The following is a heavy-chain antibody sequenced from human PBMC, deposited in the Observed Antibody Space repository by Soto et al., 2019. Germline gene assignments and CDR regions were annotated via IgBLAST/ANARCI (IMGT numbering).Heavy chain of an antibody. Sequence: QLQLEESGPGLVKPSETLSLTCTVSGGSTRDSNYYWGWIRQSPEKGLEWIGSVYYSGTTYYNSYLHSQATISVDTSKNQLSLNLRSVTATDTAVYYCARHSGRFGIAGAGIDSWGQGIRVTVSS. D-gene: IGHD6-19*01. CDR1: GGSTRDSNYY. CDR3: ARHSGRFGIAGAGIDS. V-gene: IGHV4-39*01. J-gene: IGHJ5*01. CDR2: VYYSGTT.